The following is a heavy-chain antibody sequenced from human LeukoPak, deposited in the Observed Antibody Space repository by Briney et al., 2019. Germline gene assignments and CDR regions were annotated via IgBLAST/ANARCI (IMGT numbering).Heavy chain of an antibody. CDR3: AKVAAAGVFFSY. J-gene: IGHJ4*02. CDR1: GFTFSSYG. D-gene: IGHD6-13*01. V-gene: IGHV3-30*18. CDR2: ISFDGSNQ. Sequence: GGSLRLSCAASGFTFSSYGMHWVRQAPSKGLEWVAVISFDGSNQYYADSVKSRFTLSRDNSKNTLYLQMNSLRAEDTAVYYCAKVAAAGVFFSYWGQGTLVTVSS.